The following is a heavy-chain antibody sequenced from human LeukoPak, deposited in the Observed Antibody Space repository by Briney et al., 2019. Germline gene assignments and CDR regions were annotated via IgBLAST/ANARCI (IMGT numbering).Heavy chain of an antibody. Sequence: ASVKVSCKASGYTFTSYDINWVRQATGQGLEWMGWMNPNSGNTGYAQKFQGRVTMTRNTSISTAYMELSSLRSEDTAAYYCARYYDSSGYYYYPYYFDYWGQGTLVTVSS. CDR1: GYTFTSYD. CDR3: ARYYDSSGYYYYPYYFDY. J-gene: IGHJ4*02. V-gene: IGHV1-8*01. CDR2: MNPNSGNT. D-gene: IGHD3-22*01.